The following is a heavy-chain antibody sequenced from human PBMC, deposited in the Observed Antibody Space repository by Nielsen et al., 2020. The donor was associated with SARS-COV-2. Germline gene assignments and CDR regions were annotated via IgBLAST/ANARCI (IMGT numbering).Heavy chain of an antibody. CDR3: ARDPDFWSGYRLDY. V-gene: IGHV4-4*07. CDR1: GGSISSYY. J-gene: IGHJ4*02. CDR2: IYTSGST. Sequence: SETLSLTCTVSGGSISSYYWSWIRQPAGKGLEWIGRIYTSGSTNYNPSLKSRVTMSVDTSKNQFSLKLSSVTAADTAVYYCARDPDFWSGYRLDYWGQGTLVTVSS. D-gene: IGHD3-3*01.